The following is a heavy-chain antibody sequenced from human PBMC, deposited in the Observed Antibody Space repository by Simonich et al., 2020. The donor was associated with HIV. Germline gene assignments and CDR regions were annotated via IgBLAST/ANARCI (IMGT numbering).Heavy chain of an antibody. J-gene: IGHJ4*02. CDR3: ARDADQTH. CDR2: IYYSGST. Sequence: QLQLQESGPGLVKPSETLSLTCTVSGGSISNSSYYWGWIRQPPGKGLEWIGSIYYSGSTYHNPSHRSRVTISVDTTKNQFSLKLSSVTAADTAVYYGARDADQTHWGQGTLVTVSS. V-gene: IGHV4-39*02. CDR1: GGSISNSSYY.